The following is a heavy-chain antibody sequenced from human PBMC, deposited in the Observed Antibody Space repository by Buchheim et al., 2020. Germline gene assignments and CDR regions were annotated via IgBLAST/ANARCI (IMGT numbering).Heavy chain of an antibody. Sequence: EVQLLESGGGLVQPGGSLRLSCAASEFTFSIYAMNWVRQAPGKGLEWVSVISGSGSTTHYADSVKGRFTISSDNSKNTLHLQMNSLRVEDTAVYYCARGSGYSGYDSGDYWGQGTL. CDR2: ISGSGSTT. CDR3: ARGSGYSGYDSGDY. V-gene: IGHV3-23*01. J-gene: IGHJ4*02. D-gene: IGHD5-12*01. CDR1: EFTFSIYA.